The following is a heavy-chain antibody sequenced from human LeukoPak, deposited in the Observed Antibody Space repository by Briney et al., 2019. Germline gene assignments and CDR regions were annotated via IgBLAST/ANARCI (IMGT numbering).Heavy chain of an antibody. CDR3: ARQGFSDSRGYYPDFDY. Sequence: PGGSLRLSCVASGFTFSDYYMDWVRQAPGKGLEWVGRARNKANSHTTEYAASVKGRFIISRDDSKSSLYLQMNSLKTEDTAVYFCARQGFSDSRGYYPDFDYWGRGTLVTVSS. J-gene: IGHJ4*02. CDR2: ARNKANSHTT. V-gene: IGHV3-72*01. CDR1: GFTFSDYY. D-gene: IGHD3-22*01.